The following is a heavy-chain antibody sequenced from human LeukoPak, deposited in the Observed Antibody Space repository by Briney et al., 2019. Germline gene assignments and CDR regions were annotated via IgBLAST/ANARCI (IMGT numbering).Heavy chain of an antibody. CDR2: IRSKAYGGTT. J-gene: IGHJ4*02. CDR1: GFTFGDYA. V-gene: IGHV3-49*03. CDR3: TRVGSEVVTLDY. D-gene: IGHD4-23*01. Sequence: GGSLRLSCTASGFTFGDYAMSWFRQAPGKGLEWVGFIRSKAYGGTTEYDAPVKGRITISRDDCKSIAYLQMNSLKTEDTAVYYCTRVGSEVVTLDYWGQGTLVTVSS.